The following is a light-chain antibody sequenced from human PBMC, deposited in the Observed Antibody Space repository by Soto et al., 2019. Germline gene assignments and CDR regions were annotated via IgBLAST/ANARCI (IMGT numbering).Light chain of an antibody. Sequence: EIVLTQSPGTLSLSPGERATLSCRASQSISGTFLAWYQHKPGQAPRVLIYGASRRATGIPDRFSGSGAGTDFTRTISRLEPEDFALYYCQQYYSSWTFGQGTKVEMK. J-gene: IGKJ1*01. CDR2: GAS. V-gene: IGKV3-20*01. CDR3: QQYYSSWT. CDR1: QSISGTF.